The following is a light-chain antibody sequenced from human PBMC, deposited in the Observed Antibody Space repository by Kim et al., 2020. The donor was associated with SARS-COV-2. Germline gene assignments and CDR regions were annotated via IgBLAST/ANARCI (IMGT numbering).Light chain of an antibody. CDR2: GKN. CDR1: YY. J-gene: IGLJ3*02. V-gene: IGLV3-19*01. Sequence: YYVSWYQQKPGQAPVLVIYGKNNRPSGIPDRFSGSSSGNTASLTITGAQAEDEADYYCNSRDSSGNHWVFGGGTQLTAL. CDR3: NSRDSSGNHWV.